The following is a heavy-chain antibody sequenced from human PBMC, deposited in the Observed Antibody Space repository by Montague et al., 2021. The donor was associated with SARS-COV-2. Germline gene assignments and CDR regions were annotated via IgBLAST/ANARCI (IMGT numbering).Heavy chain of an antibody. J-gene: IGHJ6*02. CDR2: MYYNGST. Sequence: SETLSLTCTVSGGSISSSSYYWGWIRQHPGKGLEWIGYMYYNGSTYYNPSLKSRVTISIDTSKNQFSLKLSSVTAADTAVYYCARDDIVLQGGTKGMDVWGQGTTVTVSS. CDR1: GGSISSSSYY. CDR3: ARDDIVLQGGTKGMDV. D-gene: IGHD2-15*01. V-gene: IGHV4-39*07.